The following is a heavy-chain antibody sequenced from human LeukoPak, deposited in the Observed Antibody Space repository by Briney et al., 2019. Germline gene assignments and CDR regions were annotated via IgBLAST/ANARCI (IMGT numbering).Heavy chain of an antibody. V-gene: IGHV3-23*01. CDR3: AKDGIWFGELFVI. CDR1: GFAFSSYA. D-gene: IGHD3-10*01. CDR2: ISGSGGST. Sequence: GGSLRLSCAASGFAFSSYAMSWVRQAPGKGLEWVSAISGSGGSTYYADSVKGRFTISRDNSKNTLYLQMNSLRAEDTAVYYCAKDGIWFGELFVIWGQGTLVTVSS. J-gene: IGHJ4*02.